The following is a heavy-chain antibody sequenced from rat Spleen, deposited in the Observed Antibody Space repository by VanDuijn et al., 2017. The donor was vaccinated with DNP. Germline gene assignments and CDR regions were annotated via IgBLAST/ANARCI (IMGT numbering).Heavy chain of an antibody. CDR3: ARWTRYFDY. CDR1: GYSITSDY. D-gene: IGHD1-7*01. J-gene: IGHJ2*01. CDR2: INYSGRT. Sequence: EVQLQESGPGLVKSAQSLFLTCSVTGYSITSDYWGWIRKFPGNKMEWIGHINYSGRTSYNPSLTGRISITRDTSKNQFFLQLNSVTTEDTATYYCARWTRYFDYWGQGVMVTVSS. V-gene: IGHV3-1*01.